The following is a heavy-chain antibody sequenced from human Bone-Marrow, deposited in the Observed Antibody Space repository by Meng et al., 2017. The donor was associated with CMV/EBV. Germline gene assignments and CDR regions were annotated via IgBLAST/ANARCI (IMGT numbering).Heavy chain of an antibody. CDR2: INSDSKST. CDR1: GFTLSSYW. Sequence: SCVASGFTLSSYWMHWVRQAPGKGLVWVSRINSDSKSTSYADSVKGRFTISRDNAKNTLYLQMNSLRAEDTAVYYCARGSYYLGSSDWGQGTLVTVSS. D-gene: IGHD3-10*01. CDR3: ARGSYYLGSSD. V-gene: IGHV3-74*01. J-gene: IGHJ4*02.